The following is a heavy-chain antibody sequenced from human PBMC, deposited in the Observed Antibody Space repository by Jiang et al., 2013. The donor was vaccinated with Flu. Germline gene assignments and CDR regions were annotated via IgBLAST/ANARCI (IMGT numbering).Heavy chain of an antibody. CDR1: GGSISSGSYY. D-gene: IGHD3-22*01. J-gene: IGHJ6*02. V-gene: IGHV4-61*02. Sequence: GLVKPSQTLSLTCTVSGGSISSGSYYWSWIRQPAGKGLEWIGRIYTSGSTNYNPSLKSRVTISVDTSKNQFSLKLSSVTAADTAVYYCAKGFYYYDSSGHQTSLYYYGMDVWGQGTTVTVSS. CDR3: AKGFYYYDSSGHQTSLYYYGMDV. CDR2: IYTSGST.